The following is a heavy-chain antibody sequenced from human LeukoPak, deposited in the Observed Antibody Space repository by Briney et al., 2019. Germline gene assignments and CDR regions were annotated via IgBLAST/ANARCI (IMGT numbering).Heavy chain of an antibody. J-gene: IGHJ6*02. CDR3: ASYCSSTSCYRSYYYYYGMDV. CDR2: MIPILGIA. Sequence: ASVKVSCKASGGTFSSYAISWVRQAPGQGLEWMGRMIPILGIANYAQKFQGRVTITADKSTSTAYMELSSLRSEDTAVYYCASYCSSTSCYRSYYYYYGMDVWGQGTTVTVSS. V-gene: IGHV1-69*04. CDR1: GGTFSSYA. D-gene: IGHD2-2*01.